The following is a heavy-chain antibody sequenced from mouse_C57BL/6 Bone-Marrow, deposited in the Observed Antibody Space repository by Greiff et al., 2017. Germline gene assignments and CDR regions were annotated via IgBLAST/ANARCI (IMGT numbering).Heavy chain of an antibody. V-gene: IGHV14-3*01. CDR1: GFNIKNTY. Sequence: EVKLQQSVAELVRPGASVKLSCTASGFNIKNTYMHWVKQRPEQGLEWIGRIDPANGNTKYAPKFQGKATITADTSSNTAYLQLSSLTSEDTAIYYCAIYYDYFYYAMDYWGQGTSVTVSS. CDR2: IDPANGNT. J-gene: IGHJ4*01. D-gene: IGHD2-4*01. CDR3: AIYYDYFYYAMDY.